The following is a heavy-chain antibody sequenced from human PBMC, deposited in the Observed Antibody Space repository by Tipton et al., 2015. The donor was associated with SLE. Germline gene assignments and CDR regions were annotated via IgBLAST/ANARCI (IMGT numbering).Heavy chain of an antibody. J-gene: IGHJ4*02. CDR3: ARHWGY. D-gene: IGHD3-16*01. V-gene: IGHV1-46*01. CDR2: INPISGST. CDR1: GYTFTSYY. Sequence: QLVQSGAEVRKPGASVKVSCKASGYTFTSYYMHWVRQAPGQGLEWMGIINPISGSTAYAQKFQDRVTMIRDTSTTTVYMEMSSLRSDDTAVYYCARHWGYWGQGTLVTVSS.